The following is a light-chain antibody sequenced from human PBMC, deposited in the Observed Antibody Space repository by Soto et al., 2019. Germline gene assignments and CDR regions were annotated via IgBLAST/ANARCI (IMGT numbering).Light chain of an antibody. Sequence: DIQMTQSPSSLSASVGERVNVTCRASQTISRYVNWYQQKPGKAPTLLISSASSLEGGVPSRFSGGGSGTTFTLTITGLQPEDFATYYCQQNYRNTPWTFGQGTKVDVK. CDR3: QQNYRNTPWT. J-gene: IGKJ1*01. CDR1: QTISRY. V-gene: IGKV1-39*01. CDR2: SAS.